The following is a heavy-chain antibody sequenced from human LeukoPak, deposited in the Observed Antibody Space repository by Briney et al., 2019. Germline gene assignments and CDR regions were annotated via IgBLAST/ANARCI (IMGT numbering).Heavy chain of an antibody. J-gene: IGHJ5*02. D-gene: IGHD3-3*01. CDR3: ARQVWSGYWVEFDP. CDR2: IFYSGST. CDR1: GGSISTSNYY. Sequence: SETLSLTCTVSGGSISTSNYYWGWIRQPPGKGLEWIGNIFYSGSTYSPSLKSRVTISLDTSRNQFSLKLSSVTAADTAVYYCARQVWSGYWVEFDPWGQGTLVTVSS. V-gene: IGHV4-39*01.